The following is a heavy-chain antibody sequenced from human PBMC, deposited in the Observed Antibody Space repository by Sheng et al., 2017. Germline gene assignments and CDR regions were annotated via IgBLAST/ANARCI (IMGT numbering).Heavy chain of an antibody. CDR3: AKSGALGPADFFDI. CDR1: GFTFSSHA. J-gene: IGHJ3*02. Sequence: EVQLLESGGGLVQPGGSLRLSCTASGFTFSSHAMSWVRQAPGKGLDWVSAISGSGGGTYYADSVEGRFTISRDNSKSTLYLQMNSLRAEDTAVYFCAKSGALGPADFFDIWGHGTMVTVSS. D-gene: IGHD3-3*01. V-gene: IGHV3-23*01. CDR2: ISGSGGGT.